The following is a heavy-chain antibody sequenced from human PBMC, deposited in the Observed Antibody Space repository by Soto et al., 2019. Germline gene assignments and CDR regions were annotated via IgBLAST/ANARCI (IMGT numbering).Heavy chain of an antibody. D-gene: IGHD1-26*01. Sequence: ASVKVSCKASGYTFTSYGISWVRQAPGQGLEWMGWISAYNGNTNYAQKLQGRVTMTTDTSTSTAYMELRSLRSDDTAVYYSARSPSYSGSYFNDYWGQGTLVTVSS. CDR1: GYTFTSYG. CDR2: ISAYNGNT. V-gene: IGHV1-18*01. J-gene: IGHJ4*02. CDR3: ARSPSYSGSYFNDY.